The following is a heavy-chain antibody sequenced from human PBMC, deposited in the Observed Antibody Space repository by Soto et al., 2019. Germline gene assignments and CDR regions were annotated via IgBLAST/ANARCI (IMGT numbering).Heavy chain of an antibody. CDR2: IYYSGST. D-gene: IGHD3-10*01. J-gene: IGHJ3*01. CDR1: GGSIISYY. Sequence: PSETLSLTCTVSGGSIISYYWSWIRQPPGKGLEWIGYIYYSGSTNYNPSLKSRVTISVDTSKNQFSLKLSSVTAADTAVYYCAVLLVGIATTGGQDFEPWGQGTMVTVS. CDR3: AVLLVGIATTGGQDFEP. V-gene: IGHV4-59*01.